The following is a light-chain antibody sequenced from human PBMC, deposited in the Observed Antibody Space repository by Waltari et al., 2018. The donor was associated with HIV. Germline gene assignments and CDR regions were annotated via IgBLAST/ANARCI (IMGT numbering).Light chain of an antibody. V-gene: IGKV1-5*03. CDR3: QQYLTFSRT. J-gene: IGKJ1*01. CDR1: QSVSSS. CDR2: KEY. Sequence: DIQMTQSPPTLSASVGDRVTITCRASQSVSSSLAWDQQKPGKAPNLWIFKEYSLQNGVPPRFSGSGSGTDFTLTICGLQPDDFATYYCQQYLTFSRTFGQGTQV.